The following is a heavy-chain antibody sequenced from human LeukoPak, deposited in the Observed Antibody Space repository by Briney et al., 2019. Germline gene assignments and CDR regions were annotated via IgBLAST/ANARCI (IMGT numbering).Heavy chain of an antibody. CDR3: AKGGCCSGGSCYHHYFDY. Sequence: PGGSLRLSCAASGFTFSSYAMSWVRQAPGKGLEWVSAISGSGGSTYYADSVKGRFTISRDNSKDTLYLQMNSLRAEDTAVYYCAKGGCCSGGSCYHHYFDYWGQGTLVTVSS. CDR2: ISGSGGST. J-gene: IGHJ4*02. D-gene: IGHD2-15*01. CDR1: GFTFSSYA. V-gene: IGHV3-23*01.